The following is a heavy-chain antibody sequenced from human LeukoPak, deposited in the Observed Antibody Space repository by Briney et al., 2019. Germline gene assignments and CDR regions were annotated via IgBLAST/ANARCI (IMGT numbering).Heavy chain of an antibody. J-gene: IGHJ4*02. CDR2: ITEGSGGST. CDR1: GFTFSTYA. Sequence: PGGSLRLSCAASGFTFSTYAMNWVRQVPGKGLEWVAAITEGSGGSTYYADSVTGRFTISRDNAKNSLYLQMNSLRAEDTAVYYCVRGGPYGDYDAYWGQGTLVTVSS. CDR3: VRGGPYGDYDAY. D-gene: IGHD4-17*01. V-gene: IGHV3-23*01.